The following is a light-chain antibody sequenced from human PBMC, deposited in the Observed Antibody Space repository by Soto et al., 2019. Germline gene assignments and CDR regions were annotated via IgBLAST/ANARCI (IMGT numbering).Light chain of an antibody. V-gene: IGKV3-15*01. CDR2: GAS. Sequence: EIVMTQSPAALSVSPGERATLSCRASQSVSNNLAWYQQKPGQAPRLLIYGASTRATGIPARFSGSGSGTEFTLTISSLQSEDFAVYYCQQYNNWPPYTFGQGTKLEIK. CDR3: QQYNNWPPYT. J-gene: IGKJ2*01. CDR1: QSVSNN.